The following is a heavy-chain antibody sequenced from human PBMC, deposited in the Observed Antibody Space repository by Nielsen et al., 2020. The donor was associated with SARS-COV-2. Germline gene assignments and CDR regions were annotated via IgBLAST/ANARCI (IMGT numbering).Heavy chain of an antibody. V-gene: IGHV1-3*01. CDR2: INAGNGNT. D-gene: IGHD5-12*01. Sequence: ASVKVSCKASGYTFTSYAMHWVRQAPGQRLEWMGWINAGNGNTKYSQKFQDRVTITRDTSASTAYMELSSLRSEDTAVYYCASERGYSGYDRGTFDYWGQGTLVTVSS. CDR1: GYTFTSYA. CDR3: ASERGYSGYDRGTFDY. J-gene: IGHJ4*02.